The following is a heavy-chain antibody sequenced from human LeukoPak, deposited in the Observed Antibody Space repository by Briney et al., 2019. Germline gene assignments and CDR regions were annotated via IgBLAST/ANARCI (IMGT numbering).Heavy chain of an antibody. CDR1: GGSFSGYY. V-gene: IGHV4-34*01. Sequence: PSETLSLTCAVYGGSFSGYYWSWIRQPPGKGLEWIGEINHSGSTNYNPSLKSRVTISVDTSKNQFSLKLSSVTAADTAVYYCARGVTYYYDSSGYYPEYFQHWGQGTLVTVSS. D-gene: IGHD3-22*01. J-gene: IGHJ1*01. CDR2: INHSGST. CDR3: ARGVTYYYDSSGYYPEYFQH.